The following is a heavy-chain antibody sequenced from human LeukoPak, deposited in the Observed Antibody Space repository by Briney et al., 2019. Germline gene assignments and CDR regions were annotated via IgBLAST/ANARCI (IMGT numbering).Heavy chain of an antibody. CDR1: GGSFSGYY. J-gene: IGHJ5*02. D-gene: IGHD1-26*01. Sequence: SETLSLTCAVYGGSFSGYYWSWIRQPPGKGLEWIGEINHSGSTNYNPSPKSRATISVDTSKNQFSLKLSSVTAADTAVYYCARGRWKVGATRWFDPWGQGTLVTVSS. CDR2: INHSGST. V-gene: IGHV4-34*01. CDR3: ARGRWKVGATRWFDP.